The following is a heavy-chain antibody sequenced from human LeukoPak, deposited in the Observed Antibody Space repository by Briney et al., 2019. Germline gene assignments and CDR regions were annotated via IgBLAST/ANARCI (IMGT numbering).Heavy chain of an antibody. CDR1: GYTFPNYG. CDR3: ARRYHYDTSAYYYGFNH. CDR2: ISAYGNT. Sequence: ASVKVSCKASGYTFPNYGINWVRQAPGQGLEWMGWISAYGNTNYAEKFQGSVIMSTDTATTTVYMELRSLRSDDTAVYYCARRYHYDTSAYYYGFNHWGQGTLVTVSS. J-gene: IGHJ4*02. V-gene: IGHV1-18*01. D-gene: IGHD3-22*01.